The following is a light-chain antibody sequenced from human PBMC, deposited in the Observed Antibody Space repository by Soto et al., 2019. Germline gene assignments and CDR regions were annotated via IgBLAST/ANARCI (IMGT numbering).Light chain of an antibody. CDR2: DAS. CDR1: QSVSSY. V-gene: IGKV3-11*01. J-gene: IGKJ2*02. CDR3: QQRWT. Sequence: EIVLTQSPATLSLSPGERATLSCRASQSVSSYLAWYQQKHCQAPRLLIYDASNRATGIPARFSGSGSVTDLTITINSLEPEDFAVYYCQQRWTFGQGTKLEIK.